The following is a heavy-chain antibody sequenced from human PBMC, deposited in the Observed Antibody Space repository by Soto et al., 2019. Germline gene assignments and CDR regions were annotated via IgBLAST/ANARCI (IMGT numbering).Heavy chain of an antibody. D-gene: IGHD4-17*01. Sequence: QVQLVESGGGVVQPGRSLRLSCAASGFTFSSYGMHWVRQAPGKGLEWVAVISYDGSNKYYADSVKGRFTISRDNSKNTLYMQMNSLRGEDTAVYYCAKDARQVDYGASPDGYWGQGTLVTVSS. V-gene: IGHV3-30*18. J-gene: IGHJ4*02. CDR2: ISYDGSNK. CDR3: AKDARQVDYGASPDGY. CDR1: GFTFSSYG.